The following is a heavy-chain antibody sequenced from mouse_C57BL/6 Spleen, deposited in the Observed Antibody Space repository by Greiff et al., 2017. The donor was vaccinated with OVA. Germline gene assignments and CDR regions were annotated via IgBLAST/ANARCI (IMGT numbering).Heavy chain of an antibody. V-gene: IGHV3-6*01. J-gene: IGHJ2*01. Sequence: EVQLQQSGPGLVKPSQSLSLTCSVTGYSITSGYYWNWIRQFPGNKLEWMGYISYDGSNNYNPSLKNRISITRDTSKNQFFLKLNSVTTEDTATYYCARDIAYYSPYFDYWGQGTTLTVSS. CDR3: ARDIAYYSPYFDY. CDR2: ISYDGSN. CDR1: GYSITSGYY. D-gene: IGHD2-12*01.